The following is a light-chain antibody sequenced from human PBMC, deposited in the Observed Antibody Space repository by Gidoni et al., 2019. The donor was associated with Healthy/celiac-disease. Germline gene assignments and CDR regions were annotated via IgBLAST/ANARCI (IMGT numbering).Light chain of an antibody. Sequence: SYVLTQPPSVSVAPGQTARITCGGNNIGNKSVHWYQQKPGQDPVLVVYDDSDRPSGIPERFSGSNSGNTATLTISRVEAGDEADYYCQVWDSSSDHVVFGGGTKLTVL. V-gene: IGLV3-21*02. CDR2: DDS. CDR3: QVWDSSSDHVV. CDR1: NIGNKS. J-gene: IGLJ2*01.